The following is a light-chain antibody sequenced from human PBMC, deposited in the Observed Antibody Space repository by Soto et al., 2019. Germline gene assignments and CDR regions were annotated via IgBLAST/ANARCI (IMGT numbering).Light chain of an antibody. CDR2: STS. CDR3: QQSDSIPST. V-gene: IGKV1-39*01. J-gene: IGKJ1*01. Sequence: DIQMTQSPSSLSASVGDRVTITCRASQSISSYLNWYQQKPGKAPQLLIYSTSTLQSGVPSRFSGSGSGTDVTLTISSLRPEDFATYYCQQSDSIPSTFGQGTKVEI. CDR1: QSISSY.